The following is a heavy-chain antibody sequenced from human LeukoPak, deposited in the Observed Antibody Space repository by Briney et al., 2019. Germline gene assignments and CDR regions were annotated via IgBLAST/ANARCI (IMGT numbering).Heavy chain of an antibody. Sequence: PSETLSLTCTVSGGSISSSSYYWSWIRQPAGKGLEWIGRIYTSGSTNYNPSLKSRVTMSVDTSKNQFSLKLSSVTAADTAVYYCARDYYGSGSYYYDAFDIWGQGTMVTVSS. J-gene: IGHJ3*02. CDR3: ARDYYGSGSYYYDAFDI. D-gene: IGHD3-10*01. CDR1: GGSISSSSYY. V-gene: IGHV4-61*02. CDR2: IYTSGST.